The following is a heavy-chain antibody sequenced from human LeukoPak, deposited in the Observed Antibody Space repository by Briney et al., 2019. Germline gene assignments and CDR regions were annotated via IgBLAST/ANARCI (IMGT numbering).Heavy chain of an antibody. J-gene: IGHJ4*02. Sequence: GGSLRLSCAASGFTFSSYEMNWVRQAPGKGLEWVSYINSSGSTLYYADSVKGRFTISRDNAKNSLYLQINSLRAEDTAVYYCARVFMYYDFWSGYDYWGQGTLVTVSS. CDR2: INSSGSTL. CDR3: ARVFMYYDFWSGYDY. V-gene: IGHV3-48*03. D-gene: IGHD3-3*01. CDR1: GFTFSSYE.